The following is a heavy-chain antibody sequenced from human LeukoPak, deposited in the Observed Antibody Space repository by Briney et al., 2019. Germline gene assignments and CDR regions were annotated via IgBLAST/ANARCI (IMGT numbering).Heavy chain of an antibody. CDR2: IYPGDSDT. J-gene: IGHJ4*02. D-gene: IGHD3-10*01. Sequence: GESLKISCKGSGYSFTCYWIGWVRQMPGKGLEWMGIIYPGDSDTRYSPSFQGQVTISADKSISTAYLQWSSLKASDTAMYYCARAAYGSGSYPPSLYYFDYWGQGTLVTVSS. CDR1: GYSFTCYW. V-gene: IGHV5-51*01. CDR3: ARAAYGSGSYPPSLYYFDY.